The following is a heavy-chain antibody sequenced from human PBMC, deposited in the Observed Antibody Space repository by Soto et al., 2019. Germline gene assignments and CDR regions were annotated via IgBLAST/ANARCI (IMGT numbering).Heavy chain of an antibody. J-gene: IGHJ6*03. CDR1: GYSFTSYW. V-gene: IGHV5-51*01. CDR2: IYPGDSDT. D-gene: IGHD3-16*02. Sequence: GESLKISCKGSGYSFTSYWIGWVRQMPGKGLEWMGIIYPGDSDTRYSPSFQGQVTISADKSISTAYLQWSSLKASDTAMYYCARTGDLGELSMPYYYYYMDVWGKGTTVTVSS. CDR3: ARTGDLGELSMPYYYYYMDV.